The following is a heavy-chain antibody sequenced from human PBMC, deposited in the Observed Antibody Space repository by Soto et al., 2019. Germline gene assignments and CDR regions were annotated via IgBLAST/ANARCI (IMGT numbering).Heavy chain of an antibody. Sequence: LRLSCAASGFTFSSSAMSWVRQAPGKGLEWVSTTSITGIYYTDSVKGRFTISRDNSKNTLYLQMNSLRVEDTAVYYCARLTASWGQGALVTVSS. CDR3: ARLTAS. CDR2: TSITGI. CDR1: GFTFSSSA. J-gene: IGHJ5*02. V-gene: IGHV3-23*01.